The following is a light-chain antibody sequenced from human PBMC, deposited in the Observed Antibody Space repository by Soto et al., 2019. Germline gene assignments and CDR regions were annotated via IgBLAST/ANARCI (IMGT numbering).Light chain of an antibody. CDR1: SSDVGDYNY. V-gene: IGLV2-14*01. J-gene: IGLJ2*01. Sequence: QSALTQPASVSGSPGQSITISCTGTSSDVGDYNYVSWYLQHPGKAPKLIIYGVTNRPSGISNRFSGSKSGNTASLTISGLQAQDEADYYCSSYTGTNTLVFGGGTKVTFL. CDR3: SSYTGTNTLV. CDR2: GVT.